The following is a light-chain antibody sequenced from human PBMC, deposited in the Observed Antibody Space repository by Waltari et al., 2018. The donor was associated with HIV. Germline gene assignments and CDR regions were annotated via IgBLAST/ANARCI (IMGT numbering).Light chain of an antibody. Sequence: QSALTQPASVSGSPGQSITISCTGSSSDVGNYNLVSWYQQHPGKAPKLMIYEGINRPSGVSSRFSGSKSGNTASLTISGRQAEDEADYYCCSYAGSSNWVFGGGTKLTVL. CDR1: SSDVGNYNL. V-gene: IGLV2-23*01. CDR3: CSYAGSSNWV. CDR2: EGI. J-gene: IGLJ3*02.